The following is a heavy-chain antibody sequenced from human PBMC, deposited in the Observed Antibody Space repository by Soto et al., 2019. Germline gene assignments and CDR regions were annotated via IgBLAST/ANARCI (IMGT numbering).Heavy chain of an antibody. D-gene: IGHD2-15*01. V-gene: IGHV3-30-3*01. CDR3: ARDRQRALVVVAATGGFDS. CDR2: ISYDGSNK. J-gene: IGHJ4*02. Sequence: QVQLVESWGGVVQPGRSLTLSCAASEFTFSHYSMHWVRQAPDLGLEWVAFISYDGSNKYYADSVKGRFTISRDNANNTLFLQMSSLRVEDTGVYYCARDRQRALVVVAATGGFDSWGQGTLVTVSS. CDR1: EFTFSHYS.